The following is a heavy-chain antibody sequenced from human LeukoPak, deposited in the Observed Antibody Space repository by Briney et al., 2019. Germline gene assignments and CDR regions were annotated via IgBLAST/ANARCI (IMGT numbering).Heavy chain of an antibody. CDR3: ARVLQGGLFDY. V-gene: IGHV3-21*01. D-gene: IGHD2/OR15-2a*01. CDR2: ISSSSSYI. Sequence: PGGSLRLSCAASGFTFGSYSMNWVRQAPGKGLEWVSSISSSSSYIYYADSVKGRFTISRDNAKNSLYLQMNSLRAEDTAVYYCARVLQGGLFDYWGQGTLVTVSS. CDR1: GFTFGSYS. J-gene: IGHJ4*02.